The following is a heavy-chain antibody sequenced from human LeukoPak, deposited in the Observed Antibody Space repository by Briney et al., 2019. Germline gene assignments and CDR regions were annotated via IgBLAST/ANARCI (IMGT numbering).Heavy chain of an antibody. Sequence: SGGSLRLSCAASGFTFNMYWMHWVRQAPGKGLVWLSRSNSDGSTTNYADSVKGRFTISRDSAKKTLYLQMNSLRPEDTAVYYCARQGGPVDPWGQGTLVTVSS. CDR2: SNSDGSTT. J-gene: IGHJ5*02. CDR3: ARQGGPVDP. V-gene: IGHV3-74*01. CDR1: GFTFNMYW.